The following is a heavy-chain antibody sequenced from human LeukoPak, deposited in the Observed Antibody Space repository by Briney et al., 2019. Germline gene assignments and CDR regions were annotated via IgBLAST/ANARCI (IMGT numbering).Heavy chain of an antibody. D-gene: IGHD5-18*01. V-gene: IGHV3-23*01. CDR1: GFTFSSYA. J-gene: IGHJ4*02. CDR3: AKDIAQGYTFGSIEEDY. Sequence: GGSLRLSCAASGFTFSSYAMSWVRQAPGKGLEWVSAISGSGGSTYYADSVKGRFTISRDNSKNTLYLQMNGLRAEDTAVYYCAKDIAQGYTFGSIEEDYWGQGTLVTVSS. CDR2: ISGSGGST.